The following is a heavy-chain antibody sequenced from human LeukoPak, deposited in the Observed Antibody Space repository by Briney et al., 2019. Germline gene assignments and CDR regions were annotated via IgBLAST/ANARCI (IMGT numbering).Heavy chain of an antibody. J-gene: IGHJ4*02. Sequence: GGSLRLSCAASGFTFNSYWMTWVRQAPGKGLEWVADIKQDGSDKYYAGSVKGRFTISRDNAKNSLYLQVNSLRAEDTAVYFCARYNSAWKTDDYWGRGTLVTVSS. CDR1: GFTFNSYW. CDR3: ARYNSAWKTDDY. CDR2: IKQDGSDK. V-gene: IGHV3-7*03. D-gene: IGHD6-19*01.